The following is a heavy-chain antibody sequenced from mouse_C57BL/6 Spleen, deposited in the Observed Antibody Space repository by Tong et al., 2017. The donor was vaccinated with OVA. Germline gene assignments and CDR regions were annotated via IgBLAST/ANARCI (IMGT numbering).Heavy chain of an antibody. CDR2: INPNNGGT. Sequence: EVQLQESGAELMKPGASVKIPCKASGYTFTDYNMHWVKQSHGKSLEWIGDINPNNGGTSYNQKFKGKATLTVDKSSSTAYMELRSLTSEDSAVYYCARVEGYGNFFDYWGQGTTLTVSS. J-gene: IGHJ2*01. CDR3: ARVEGYGNFFDY. CDR1: GYTFTDYN. D-gene: IGHD2-1*01. V-gene: IGHV1-18*01.